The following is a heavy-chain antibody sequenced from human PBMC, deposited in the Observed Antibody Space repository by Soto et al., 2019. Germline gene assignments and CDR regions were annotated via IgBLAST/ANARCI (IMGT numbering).Heavy chain of an antibody. D-gene: IGHD6-13*01. V-gene: IGHV1-69*01. Sequence: QVQLVQSGAEVKKPGSSVKVSCKASGGTFSSYAISWVRQAPGQGLEWMGGISPIFGTANYAQKFQGRVTITADESPSTAYMELSSLRSEDTAVYYCARDSPSGRSSPRPFDYWGQGTLVTVSS. J-gene: IGHJ4*02. CDR1: GGTFSSYA. CDR3: ARDSPSGRSSPRPFDY. CDR2: ISPIFGTA.